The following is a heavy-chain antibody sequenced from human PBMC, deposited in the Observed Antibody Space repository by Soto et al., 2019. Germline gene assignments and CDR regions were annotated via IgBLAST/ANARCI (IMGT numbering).Heavy chain of an antibody. J-gene: IGHJ4*02. CDR3: AKAPRGFLEWLLYFDY. V-gene: IGHV3-30*18. D-gene: IGHD3-3*01. Sequence: GGSLRLSCAASGFTFSSYGMHWVRQAPGKGLEWVAVISYDGSNKYYADSVKGRFTISRDNSKNTLYLQMNSLRAEDTAVYYCAKAPRGFLEWLLYFDYWGQGTLVTVSS. CDR1: GFTFSSYG. CDR2: ISYDGSNK.